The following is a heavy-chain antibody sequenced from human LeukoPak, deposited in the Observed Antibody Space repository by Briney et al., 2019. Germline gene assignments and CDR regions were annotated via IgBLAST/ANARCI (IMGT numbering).Heavy chain of an antibody. J-gene: IGHJ4*02. CDR1: GSTFRTNA. CDR3: AKDGRFDYGDYVDY. CDR2: ISGSGST. V-gene: IGHV3-23*01. Sequence: PGGSLNSSVAPPGSTFRTNARTWFAQPPGKGLNWSSAISGSGSTYYADSVKGRFTISRDNSRSTLYLQMNSLRAEDTAVYYCAKDGRFDYGDYVDYWGQGTLVTVSS. D-gene: IGHD4-17*01.